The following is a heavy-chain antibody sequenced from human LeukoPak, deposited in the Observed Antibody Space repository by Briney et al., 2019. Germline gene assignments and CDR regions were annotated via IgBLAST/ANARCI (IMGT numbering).Heavy chain of an antibody. V-gene: IGHV3-23*01. Sequence: GGSLRLSCAASGFTFSSYAMSWVRQAPGKGLEWVSDINGSGGSTYYADSVKGRFTISRDNSKNTLYLQTNSLKTEDTAVYYCTTEGVYYYDSSGFDYWGQGTLVTVSS. CDR2: INGSGGST. J-gene: IGHJ4*02. CDR1: GFTFSSYA. D-gene: IGHD3-22*01. CDR3: TTEGVYYYDSSGFDY.